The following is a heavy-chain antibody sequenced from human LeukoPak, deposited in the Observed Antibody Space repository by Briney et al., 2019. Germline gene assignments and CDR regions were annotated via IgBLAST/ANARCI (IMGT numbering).Heavy chain of an antibody. CDR2: ISSKAYGGTT. Sequence: GRSLRLSCTASGFTFGDYAMSWFRQAPGKGLEWVGFISSKAYGGTTEYAASVKGRFTISRDDSKSIAYLQMNSLKTEDTAVYYCTRTIRLAYCGGDCYSPFDYWGQGTLVTVSS. V-gene: IGHV3-49*03. CDR3: TRTIRLAYCGGDCYSPFDY. CDR1: GFTFGDYA. D-gene: IGHD2-21*02. J-gene: IGHJ4*02.